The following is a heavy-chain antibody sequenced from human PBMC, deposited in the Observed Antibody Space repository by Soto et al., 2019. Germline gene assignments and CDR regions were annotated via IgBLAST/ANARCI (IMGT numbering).Heavy chain of an antibody. CDR3: AREGAIQASEDGAFDI. CDR1: GYTFTGYY. J-gene: IGHJ3*02. Sequence: ASVKVSCKASGYTFTGYYMHWVRQAPGQGLEWMGWINPNSGGTNYAQKFQGWVTMTRDTSISTAYMELSRLRSDDTAVDYCAREGAIQASEDGAFDIWGQGTMVTVSS. V-gene: IGHV1-2*04. D-gene: IGHD2-15*01. CDR2: INPNSGGT.